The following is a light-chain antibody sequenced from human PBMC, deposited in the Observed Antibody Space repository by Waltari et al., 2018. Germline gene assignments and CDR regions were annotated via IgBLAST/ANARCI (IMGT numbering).Light chain of an antibody. CDR3: CAYAGTFTWV. CDR1: RNDVGSQNL. Sequence: QSALTQAASVSGSPGQSITLSCTGIRNDVGSQNLVSWYQQHPGKAPKLMIYEVNKRPSGVSDRFSGSKSGDTASLTISGLQAEDEADYYCCAYAGTFTWVFGGGTKLTVL. J-gene: IGLJ3*02. CDR2: EVN. V-gene: IGLV2-23*02.